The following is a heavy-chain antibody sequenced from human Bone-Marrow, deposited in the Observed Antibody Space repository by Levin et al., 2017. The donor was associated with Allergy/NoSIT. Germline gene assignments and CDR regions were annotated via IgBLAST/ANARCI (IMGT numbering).Heavy chain of an antibody. CDR1: GFTFSGYG. CDR3: AKDQNFHYGAPPFH. Sequence: GGSLRLSCATSGFTFSGYGMHWVRQAPGKGLEWVALISYDGSKTFYVDSVKGRFTISRADSKNTLYLQMNSLRAEDTAVYFCAKDQNFHYGAPPFHWGQGTLVTVSS. V-gene: IGHV3-30*18. J-gene: IGHJ4*02. CDR2: ISYDGSKT. D-gene: IGHD4-17*01.